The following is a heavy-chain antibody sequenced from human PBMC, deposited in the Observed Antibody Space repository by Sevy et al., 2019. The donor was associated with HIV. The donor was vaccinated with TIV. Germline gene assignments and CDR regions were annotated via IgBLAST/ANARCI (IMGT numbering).Heavy chain of an antibody. CDR1: GFTFSSDS. Sequence: GGSLRLSCAASGFTFSSDSMNWVRQAPGKGLEWVSYISSSSSTIYYADSVKGRFTISRDNAKNSLYLQMNSLRDEDTAVYYCARDGPPAYYYDSSGIGGDAFDIWGQGTMVTVSS. J-gene: IGHJ3*02. D-gene: IGHD3-22*01. V-gene: IGHV3-48*02. CDR2: ISSSSSTI. CDR3: ARDGPPAYYYDSSGIGGDAFDI.